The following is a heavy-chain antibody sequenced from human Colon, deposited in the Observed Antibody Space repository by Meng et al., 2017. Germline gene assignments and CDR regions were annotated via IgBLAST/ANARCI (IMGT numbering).Heavy chain of an antibody. D-gene: IGHD1-14*01. CDR1: GYTFTAYF. CDR3: ARGLNPHWFDP. V-gene: IGHV1-2*02. Sequence: QVQLVQSGAELKKPGASVKVSCTTSGYTFTAYFIHWVRQAPGQGLEWMGWFNPNSGATNYAQNFQGRVTMTRATSATTAYMELRSLRSDDTAMYYCARGLNPHWFDPWGQGTLVTVSS. J-gene: IGHJ5*02. CDR2: FNPNSGAT.